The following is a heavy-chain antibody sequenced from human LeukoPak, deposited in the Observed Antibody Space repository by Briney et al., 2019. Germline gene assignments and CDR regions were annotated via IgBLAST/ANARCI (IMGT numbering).Heavy chain of an antibody. CDR1: GGSISSSSYY. CDR2: IYYSGST. Sequence: SETLSPTCTVSGGSISSSSYYWGWIRQPPGKGLEWIGSIYYSGSTYYNPSLKSRVTVSVDTSKNQFSLKLNSVTAADTAVYYCARHSNWNGGVDWFDPWGQGTQVTVSS. J-gene: IGHJ5*02. V-gene: IGHV4-39*07. CDR3: ARHSNWNGGVDWFDP. D-gene: IGHD1-20*01.